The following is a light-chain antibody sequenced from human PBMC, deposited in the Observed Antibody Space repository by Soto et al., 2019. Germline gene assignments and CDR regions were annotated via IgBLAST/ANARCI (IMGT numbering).Light chain of an antibody. J-gene: IGLJ3*02. CDR2: DVT. CDR1: SSDVGNYNF. V-gene: IGLV2-11*01. CDR3: CSYAGRYIWV. Sequence: QSALTQPRSVSGSPGQSATISCTGTSSDVGNYNFVSWYQQHPGKAPKLMIYDVTQRPSGVPDRFSGSKSGNTASLTISGLQAEDEADYYCCSYAGRYIWVFGGGTQLTVL.